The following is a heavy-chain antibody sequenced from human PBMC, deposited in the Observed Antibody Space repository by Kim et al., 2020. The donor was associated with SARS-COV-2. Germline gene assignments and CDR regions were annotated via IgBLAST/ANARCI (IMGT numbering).Heavy chain of an antibody. CDR2: INHSGST. D-gene: IGHD3-10*01. J-gene: IGHJ4*02. CDR1: GGSFSGYY. V-gene: IGHV4-34*01. Sequence: SETLSLTCAVYGGSFSGYYWSWIRQPPGKGLEWIGEINHSGSTNYNPSLKSRVTISVDTSKNQFSLKLSSVTAADTAVYYCARALLWFGALDYWGQGTLVTVSS. CDR3: ARALLWFGALDY.